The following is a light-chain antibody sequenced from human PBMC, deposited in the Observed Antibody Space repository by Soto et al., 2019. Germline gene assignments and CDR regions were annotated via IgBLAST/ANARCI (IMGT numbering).Light chain of an antibody. CDR3: QHYKSYSEA. V-gene: IGKV1-5*03. J-gene: IGKJ1*01. CDR1: QTISSW. CDR2: KAS. Sequence: IQMTQSPSTLSGSVGDRVTITCRGSQTISSWLAWYQQKPGKAPKLIIYKASNLKSGVPSRFSGSGSGTEFTLTISSLQPDDFATYYCQHYKSYSEALGQGTKVDIK.